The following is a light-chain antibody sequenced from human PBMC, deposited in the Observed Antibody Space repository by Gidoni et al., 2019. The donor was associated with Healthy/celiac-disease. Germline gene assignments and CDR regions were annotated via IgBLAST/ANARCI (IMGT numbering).Light chain of an antibody. CDR3: QQYDNIPLT. J-gene: IGKJ4*01. CDR1: QNISNY. Sequence: IHMTQSPSSLSASVGDRVTITCQASQNISNYLNWYQQKPGKAPKLLIYAASNLETGVPSRFSGSGSGTDFTFTISSLQPEDIATYYCQQYDNIPLTFGGXTKLEIK. V-gene: IGKV1-33*01. CDR2: AAS.